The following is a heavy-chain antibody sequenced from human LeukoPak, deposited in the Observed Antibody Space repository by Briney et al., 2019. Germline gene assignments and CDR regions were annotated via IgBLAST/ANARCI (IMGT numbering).Heavy chain of an antibody. CDR3: AREMLAAAGPLGFDP. D-gene: IGHD6-13*01. V-gene: IGHV6-1*01. Sequence: SQTLSLTCAISGDSVSSNSAAWNWIRQSPSRGLEWLGRTYYRSKWYNDYAVSVKSRITINPDTSKNQFSLQLNSVTPEDTVVYYCAREMLAAAGPLGFDPWGQGTLVTVSS. J-gene: IGHJ5*02. CDR1: GDSVSSNSAA. CDR2: TYYRSKWYN.